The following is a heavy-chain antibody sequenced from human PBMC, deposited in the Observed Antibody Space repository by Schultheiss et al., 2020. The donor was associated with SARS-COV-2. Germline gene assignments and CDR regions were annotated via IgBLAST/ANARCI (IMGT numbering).Heavy chain of an antibody. D-gene: IGHD2-8*01. V-gene: IGHV4-34*01. CDR3: AREGGCTNGVCLLRWEYNWFDP. Sequence: SETLSLTCAVYGGSFSGYYWSWIRQPPGKGLEWIGEINHSGSTNYNPSLKSRVTISVDTSKNQFSLKLSSVTAADTAVYYCAREGGCTNGVCLLRWEYNWFDPWGQGTLVTVAS. J-gene: IGHJ5*02. CDR1: GGSFSGYY. CDR2: INHSGST.